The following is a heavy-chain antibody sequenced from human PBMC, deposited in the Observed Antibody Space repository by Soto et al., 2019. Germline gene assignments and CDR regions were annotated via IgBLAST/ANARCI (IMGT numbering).Heavy chain of an antibody. V-gene: IGHV3-23*01. J-gene: IGHJ4*02. CDR1: GFTFSSYA. CDR3: AERRGAGGHFDY. D-gene: IGHD2-15*01. CDR2: VSIGGST. Sequence: DVQLLESGGGLVQPEGSLRLSCAASGFTFSSYAMGWVRQGPGKGLEWVAVVSIGGSTHHADSVRGRFTISRDNSKNTLSLQMNSLTAEDTAVYFCAERRGAGGHFDYWGQGALVTVSS.